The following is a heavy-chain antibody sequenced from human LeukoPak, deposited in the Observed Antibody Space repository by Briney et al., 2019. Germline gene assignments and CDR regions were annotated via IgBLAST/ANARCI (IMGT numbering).Heavy chain of an antibody. J-gene: IGHJ3*02. CDR1: GGSISSSSYY. CDR2: IYYRGST. Sequence: PSETLSLTCTVSGGSISSSSYYWGWIRQPPGKGLEWIGSIYYRGSTYYNPSLKSRVTISLDTSKNQFSLQLNSVTPDDTAVYFCARGGMGTFDIFDQGTMVFVSS. V-gene: IGHV4-39*01. CDR3: ARGGMGTFDI. D-gene: IGHD6-13*01.